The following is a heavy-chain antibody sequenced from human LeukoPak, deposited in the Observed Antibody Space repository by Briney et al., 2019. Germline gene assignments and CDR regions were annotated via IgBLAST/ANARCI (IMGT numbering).Heavy chain of an antibody. Sequence: SETLSLTCTVSGYSISSGYYWGWIRQPPGKGLEWIGEINHSGSSNYNPSLKSRVTISVDTSKNQFSLKLSSVTAAGTAVYYCARSGTYQHSSSYDYWGQGTLVTVSS. CDR1: GYSISSGYY. CDR2: INHSGSS. CDR3: ARSGTYQHSSSYDY. V-gene: IGHV4-38-2*02. J-gene: IGHJ4*02. D-gene: IGHD6-13*01.